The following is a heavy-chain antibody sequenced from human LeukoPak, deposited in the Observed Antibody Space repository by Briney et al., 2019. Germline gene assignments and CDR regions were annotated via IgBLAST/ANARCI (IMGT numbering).Heavy chain of an antibody. V-gene: IGHV6-1*01. CDR2: TYYRSKWYN. CDR1: GDSVSSNSAA. CDR3: AREFTLGYCSGGSCIAFDY. D-gene: IGHD2-15*01. Sequence: SQTLSLTCAISGDSVSSNSAAWNWIRQSPSRCLGWLGRTYYRSKWYNDYAVSVKSRITINPDTSKNQFSLQLNSVTPEDTAVYYCAREFTLGYCSGGSCIAFDYWGQGTLVTVSS. J-gene: IGHJ4*02.